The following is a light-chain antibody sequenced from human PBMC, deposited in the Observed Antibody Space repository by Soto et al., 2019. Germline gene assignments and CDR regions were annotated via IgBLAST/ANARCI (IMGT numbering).Light chain of an antibody. V-gene: IGKV3-20*01. CDR2: GAC. Sequence: IVLTQSPCTVSSSPGERATLSFRASQSVSSNYVAWDQQKPGQAPRLLIYGACSRATGIPDRCSGSGSGTDFTLTSSRVEPEDFVVYCWQRYGSPRTFGQGTKVDI. CDR1: QSVSSNY. J-gene: IGKJ1*01. CDR3: QRYGSPRT.